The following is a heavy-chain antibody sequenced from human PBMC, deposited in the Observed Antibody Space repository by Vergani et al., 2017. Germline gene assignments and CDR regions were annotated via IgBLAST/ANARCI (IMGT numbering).Heavy chain of an antibody. D-gene: IGHD2-8*01. Sequence: QVQLVESGGGVVQPGRSLRLSCAASGFTFSSYAMHWVRQAPGKGLEWVAVISYDGSNKYYADSVKGRFTISRDNSKNTLYLQMNSLRAEDTAVYYCARENRGDXVLMVYATSDAFDIWGQGTMVTVSS. CDR2: ISYDGSNK. CDR3: ARENRGDXVLMVYATSDAFDI. J-gene: IGHJ3*02. V-gene: IGHV3-30-3*01. CDR1: GFTFSSYA.